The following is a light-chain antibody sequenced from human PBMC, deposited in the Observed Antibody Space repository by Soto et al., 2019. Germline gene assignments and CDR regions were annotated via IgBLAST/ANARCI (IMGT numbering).Light chain of an antibody. CDR3: MQARRDLTIT. Sequence: DVVMTQSPLSLSFTPGESSAISCMSSQILLHSNGNNYLDWYLQRPGQPPQLLIYLRSERASGVPDRFRGSGSRTEFTLEISRVEAEDVGVYYCMQARRDLTITFGQGTRLE. CDR2: LRS. V-gene: IGKV2-28*01. J-gene: IGKJ5*01. CDR1: QILLHSNGNNY.